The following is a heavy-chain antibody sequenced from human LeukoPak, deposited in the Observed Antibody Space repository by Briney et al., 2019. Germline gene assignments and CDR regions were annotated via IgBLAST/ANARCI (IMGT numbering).Heavy chain of an antibody. CDR1: GFTVSGNY. CDR2: IYSGGTT. D-gene: IGHD4-23*01. V-gene: IGHV3-53*01. Sequence: PGGSLRFSCAVSGFTVSGNYMSWVRQAPGKGPEWVSLIYSGGTTYYADSVKGRFTISRDNSKNTLYLQMNSLRAEDTAVYYCARRAGGYSRPYDYWGQGILVTVSS. J-gene: IGHJ4*02. CDR3: ARRAGGYSRPYDY.